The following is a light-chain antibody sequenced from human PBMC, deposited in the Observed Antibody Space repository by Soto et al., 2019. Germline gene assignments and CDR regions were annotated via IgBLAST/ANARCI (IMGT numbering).Light chain of an antibody. V-gene: IGKV3D-20*02. CDR2: GAS. Sequence: EIVLTQSPGTLSLSPGERATLSCRASQSVSSRYLAWYQQKPGQAPRLLIYGASSRATGIPDRFSGSGFGTDFTLTISSLEPEDFAVYYCQQRSNWPPRLTFGGGTKVDIK. CDR3: QQRSNWPPRLT. CDR1: QSVSSRY. J-gene: IGKJ4*01.